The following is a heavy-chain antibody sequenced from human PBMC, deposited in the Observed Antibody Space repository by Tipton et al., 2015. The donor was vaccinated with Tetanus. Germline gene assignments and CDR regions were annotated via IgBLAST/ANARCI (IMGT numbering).Heavy chain of an antibody. J-gene: IGHJ4*02. D-gene: IGHD1-26*01. Sequence: GLVKPSQTLSLTCTVSGGSVSSGGYYWSWIRQHPGKGLEWIGDIYSSGSTYYSPSPKSRLTISIDTSKNQFSLKLNSVTAADTAVYYCARDQARGARGWNFFDYWGQGSVVTVSS. CDR1: GGSVSSGGYY. CDR3: ARDQARGARGWNFFDY. CDR2: IYSSGST. V-gene: IGHV4-31*03.